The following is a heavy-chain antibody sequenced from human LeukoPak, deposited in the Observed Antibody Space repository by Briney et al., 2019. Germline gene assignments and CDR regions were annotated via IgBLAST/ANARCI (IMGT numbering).Heavy chain of an antibody. CDR1: GGSVTSGSYY. Sequence: SETLSLTCTVSGGSVTSGSYYWSWIRQPPGKGLEWIGYIYYSGSTNYNPSLKSRVTISVDTSKNQFSLKLSSVTAADTAVYYCARYFGGSYSAWFGPWGQGTLVTVSS. CDR2: IYYSGST. CDR3: ARYFGGSYSAWFGP. J-gene: IGHJ5*02. V-gene: IGHV4-61*01. D-gene: IGHD1-26*01.